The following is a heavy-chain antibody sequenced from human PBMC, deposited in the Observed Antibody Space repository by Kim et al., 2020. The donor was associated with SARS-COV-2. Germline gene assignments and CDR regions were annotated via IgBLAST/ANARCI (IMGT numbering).Heavy chain of an antibody. CDR2: P. J-gene: IGHJ6*02. V-gene: IGHV4-59*08. D-gene: IGHD3-10*01. CDR3: ARRFASGMDV. Sequence: PNHNPSPNSRVTISLATSKNQFSLKLTPVTAADTAVYYCARRFASGMDVWGQGTTVTVSS.